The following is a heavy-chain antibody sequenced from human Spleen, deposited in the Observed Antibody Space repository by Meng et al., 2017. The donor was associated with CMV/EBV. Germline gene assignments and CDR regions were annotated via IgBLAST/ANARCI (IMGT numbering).Heavy chain of an antibody. V-gene: IGHV3-11*01. D-gene: IGHD6-13*01. CDR3: ARDQVVDPNSMAAAGTEYYGMDV. Sequence: GESLKIPCAASGFTFIDYYMSWIRQAPGKGLEWVSYISSSCSTIYYADSVKGRFTISRDNAKNSLYLQMNSLRAEDTAVYYCARDQVVDPNSMAAAGTEYYGMDVWGQGTTVTVSS. CDR1: GFTFIDYY. CDR2: ISSSCSTI. J-gene: IGHJ6*02.